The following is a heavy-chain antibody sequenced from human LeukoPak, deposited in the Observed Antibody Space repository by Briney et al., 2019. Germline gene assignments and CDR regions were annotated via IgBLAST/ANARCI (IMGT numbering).Heavy chain of an antibody. CDR2: MYYSGRT. J-gene: IGHJ4*02. V-gene: IGHV4-59*01. D-gene: IGHD3-3*01. Sequence: SETLSLTCTVSGGSIRSYYWSWIRQPPGKGLEWIGYMYYSGRTNYDPSLKSRVTISVDTCNNQFSLKLSSVTAADTAVYYCARGYYDFWSGYYPGYFGYWGQGTLVTVSS. CDR1: GGSIRSYY. CDR3: ARGYYDFWSGYYPGYFGY.